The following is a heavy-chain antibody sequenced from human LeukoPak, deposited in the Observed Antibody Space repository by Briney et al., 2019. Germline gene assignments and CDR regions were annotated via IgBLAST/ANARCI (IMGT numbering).Heavy chain of an antibody. J-gene: IGHJ4*02. CDR3: ARVRWELLELGY. CDR1: ASTFNCAS. V-gene: IGHV1-2*02. Sequence: ASVKVSCTGSASTFNCASMHFVRQAPGQGLVWLGWINPNSGGTNYAQKFQGRVTMTRDTSISTAYMELSRLRSDDTAVYYCARVRWELLELGYWGQGTLVTVSS. D-gene: IGHD1-26*01. CDR2: INPNSGGT.